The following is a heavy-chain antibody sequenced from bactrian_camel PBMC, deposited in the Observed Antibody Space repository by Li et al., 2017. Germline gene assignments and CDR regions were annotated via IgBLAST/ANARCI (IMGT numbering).Heavy chain of an antibody. CDR3: AAGTSPTCIEARRVAY. V-gene: IGHV3S40*01. J-gene: IGHJ4*01. CDR2: VYIGGEIT. Sequence: VQLVESGGGLVQPGGSLRLTCAASGFTYSPNCMGWFRQTPGKEREGVAAVYIGGEITYYADSVKGRFTISRENANNTAYLEINSLKPEDPATYYCAAGTSPTCIEARRVAYWGQGTQVTVS. D-gene: IGHD1*01. CDR1: GFTYSPNC.